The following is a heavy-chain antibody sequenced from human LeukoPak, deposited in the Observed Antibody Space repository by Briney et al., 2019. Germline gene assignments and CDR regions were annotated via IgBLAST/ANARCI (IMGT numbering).Heavy chain of an antibody. Sequence: SQTLSLTCTVSGGSVSSGDYSWSWIRQPPGKGLEWIAYIYHSGNTYYNPSLKSRATMSIDTSKNQFSLKLTSVTAADTAVYYCARELIAAAVYFDSWGQGTLVTVSS. D-gene: IGHD6-13*01. CDR1: GGSVSSGDYS. J-gene: IGHJ4*02. CDR3: ARELIAAAVYFDS. CDR2: IYHSGNT. V-gene: IGHV4-30-4*01.